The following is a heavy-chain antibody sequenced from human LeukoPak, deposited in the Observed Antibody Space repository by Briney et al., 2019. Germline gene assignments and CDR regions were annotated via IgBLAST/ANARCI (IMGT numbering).Heavy chain of an antibody. CDR3: ARMAGSGSYYKVPLDY. V-gene: IGHV1-18*01. CDR2: ISAYNGNT. J-gene: IGHJ4*02. D-gene: IGHD3-10*01. CDR1: GYTFTSYG. Sequence: GASVKVSCKASGYTFTSYGISWVRQAPGQGLEWMGWISAYNGNTNYAQKLQGRVTMTTDTSTSTAYMELRSLRSDDTAVYYCARMAGSGSYYKVPLDYWGQGTLVTVSS.